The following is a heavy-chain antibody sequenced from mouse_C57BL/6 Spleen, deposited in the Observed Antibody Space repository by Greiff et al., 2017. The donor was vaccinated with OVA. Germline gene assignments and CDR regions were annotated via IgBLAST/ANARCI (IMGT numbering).Heavy chain of an antibody. D-gene: IGHD4-1*01. CDR3: ARSSPNCDVDY. CDR1: GFTFTGYW. Sequence: VQLQQSGAELMKPGASVKLSCTATGFTFTGYWIEWVKQRPGHGLEWIGEILPGSGGTNYNEKFKGKATLTADTSSNTAYMQLSSLTTEDSAIDYDARSSPNCDVDYWGQGTTLTVSS. V-gene: IGHV1-9*01. J-gene: IGHJ2*01. CDR2: ILPGSGGT.